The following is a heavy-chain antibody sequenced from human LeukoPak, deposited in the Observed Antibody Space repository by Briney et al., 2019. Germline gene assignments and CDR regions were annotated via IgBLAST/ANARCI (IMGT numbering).Heavy chain of an antibody. J-gene: IGHJ4*02. Sequence: SGTVSLTCCVCGVPINNTNWLSWVRQPPRQGLEWIGEIFLTGLTHYNPSLESPVTVSLDKSKDQLSLNLPSVTAPATDVYFCSRENGAFSPLRYWRRGTLL. CDR3: SRENGAFSPLRY. CDR1: GVPINNTNW. CDR2: IFLTGLT. D-gene: IGHD3-16*01. V-gene: IGHV4-4*02.